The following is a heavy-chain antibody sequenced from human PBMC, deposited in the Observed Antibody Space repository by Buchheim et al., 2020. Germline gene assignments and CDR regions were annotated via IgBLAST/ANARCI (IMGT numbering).Heavy chain of an antibody. D-gene: IGHD2-2*02. CDR2: ISNDGSNE. J-gene: IGHJ4*02. CDR1: GIPFSDYA. CDR3: AKAGCSAANCYTNW. V-gene: IGHV3-30*04. Sequence: QLQLVESGGGVVQPGRSLRLSCAVSGIPFSDYAMHWARQVAGKGLEWVAAISNDGSNEYYEDSVKGRFTISRDNSRSTLYLQMNSLRTEDTAVYHCAKAGCSAANCYTNWWGPGTL.